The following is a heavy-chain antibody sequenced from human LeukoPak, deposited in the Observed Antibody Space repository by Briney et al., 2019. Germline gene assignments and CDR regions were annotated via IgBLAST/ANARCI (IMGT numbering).Heavy chain of an antibody. D-gene: IGHD6-13*01. J-gene: IGHJ4*02. Sequence: GGSLRLSCAASGFTFSSYAMSWVRQAPGKGLEWVSAISGSGGSTYYADSVNGRFTISRDNSKNTLYLQMNSLRAEDTAVYYCAKDPIPGIAAAGPGDWGQGTLVTVSS. V-gene: IGHV3-23*01. CDR2: ISGSGGST. CDR3: AKDPIPGIAAAGPGD. CDR1: GFTFSSYA.